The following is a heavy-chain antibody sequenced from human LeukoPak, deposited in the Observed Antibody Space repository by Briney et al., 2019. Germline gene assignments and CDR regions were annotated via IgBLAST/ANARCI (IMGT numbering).Heavy chain of an antibody. CDR3: ARGDFGRSGYYTDY. D-gene: IGHD3-3*01. Sequence: LETLSLTCTVSGGSISSNYWNWIRQPPGRGLEWIGYIYNSGSSNYNPSLKSRVTISVDTSKNQLSLKLRSVTAADTAVYYCARGDFGRSGYYTDYWGQGTLVTVSS. CDR1: GGSISSNY. CDR2: IYNSGSS. V-gene: IGHV4-59*01. J-gene: IGHJ4*02.